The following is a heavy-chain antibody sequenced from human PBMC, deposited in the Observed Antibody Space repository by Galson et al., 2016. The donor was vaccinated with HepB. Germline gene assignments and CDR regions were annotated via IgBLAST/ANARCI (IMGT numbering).Heavy chain of an antibody. Sequence: LSLTCTVSGGSISSYYWSWIRQPPGKGLEWIGYIYYSGSTNYNPSLKSRLTMSVDTSKNQFSLKLSSVTAADTAVYYCARLASYGMDVWGQGTTVTVS. J-gene: IGHJ6*02. CDR2: IYYSGST. V-gene: IGHV4-59*01. CDR3: ARLASYGMDV. CDR1: GGSISSYY.